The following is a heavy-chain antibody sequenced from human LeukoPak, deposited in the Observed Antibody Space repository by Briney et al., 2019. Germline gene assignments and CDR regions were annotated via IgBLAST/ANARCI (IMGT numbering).Heavy chain of an antibody. J-gene: IGHJ4*02. CDR1: GGSFSGYY. CDR3: ARDSSSWSSIDY. D-gene: IGHD6-13*01. V-gene: IGHV4-34*01. CDR2: INHSGST. Sequence: PSETLSLTCAVYGGSFSGYYWSWIRQPPGKGLEWIGEINHSGSTNYNPSLMGRVTISVDTSKNQFSLKLSSVTAADTAVYYCARDSSSWSSIDYWGQGTLVTVSS.